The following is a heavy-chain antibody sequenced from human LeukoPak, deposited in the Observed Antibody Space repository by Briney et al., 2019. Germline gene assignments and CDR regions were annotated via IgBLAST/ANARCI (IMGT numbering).Heavy chain of an antibody. CDR1: GYTFTGYY. CDR3: ATPVDLVYCGGDCGSMGV. V-gene: IGHV1-2*02. J-gene: IGHJ6*02. CDR2: INSNSGGT. Sequence: GASVKVSCKASGYTFTGYYMHWVRQAPGQGLEWMGWINSNSGGTNYAQKFQGRVTMTRDTSISTAYMELSRLRSDDTAVYYCATPVDLVYCGGDCGSMGVWGQGTTVTVPS. D-gene: IGHD2-21*02.